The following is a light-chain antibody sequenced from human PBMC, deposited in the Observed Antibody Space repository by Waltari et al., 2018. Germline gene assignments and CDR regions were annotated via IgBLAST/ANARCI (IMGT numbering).Light chain of an antibody. CDR3: QQYYSYLT. CDR2: AAS. Sequence: AIRITQSPSSLSASTGDRVTITCRASQGISSYLAWYQQKPGKAPNLLIYAASTLQSGVPSRFSGSGSGTDFTLTISCLHSEDFATYYCQQYYSYLTFGQGTKLEIK. J-gene: IGKJ2*01. V-gene: IGKV1-8*01. CDR1: QGISSY.